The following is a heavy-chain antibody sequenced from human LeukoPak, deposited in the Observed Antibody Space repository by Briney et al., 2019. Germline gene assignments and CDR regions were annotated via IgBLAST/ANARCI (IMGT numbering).Heavy chain of an antibody. CDR1: GGSISSYY. J-gene: IGHJ4*02. Sequence: SETPSLTCTVSGGSISSYYWSWIRQPPGKGLEWIGYIYYSGSTNYNPSLKSRVTISVDTSKNQFSLKLSSVTAADTAVYYCARVGDSSSWPTFDYWGQGTLVTVSS. V-gene: IGHV4-59*01. CDR3: ARVGDSSSWPTFDY. D-gene: IGHD6-13*01. CDR2: IYYSGST.